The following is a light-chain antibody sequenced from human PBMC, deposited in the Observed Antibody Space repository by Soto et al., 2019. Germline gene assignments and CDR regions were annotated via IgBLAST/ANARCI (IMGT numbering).Light chain of an antibody. Sequence: EIVLTQSPGTLSLSPGERATLSCRASQSVASSYLAWYQQKPGQAPRLVIHGASSRATGIPDRFSGSGSGTDFILTIRRMETEDFAVYYCQQYGNSHFTFGPGTKVDI. CDR1: QSVASSY. J-gene: IGKJ3*01. CDR3: QQYGNSHFT. CDR2: GAS. V-gene: IGKV3-20*01.